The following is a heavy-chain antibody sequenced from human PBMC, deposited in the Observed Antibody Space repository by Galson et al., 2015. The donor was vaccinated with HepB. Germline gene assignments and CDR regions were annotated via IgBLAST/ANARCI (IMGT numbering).Heavy chain of an antibody. D-gene: IGHD3-22*01. Sequence: SVKVSCKASGYTFSSYDINWVRQATGQGPEWMGWMNPNSGNTGSAQKFQGRVTMTRNTSIGTAYMELSSLRSEDTAVYYCAREYYDSSGYNSYYFDYWGQGTLVTVSS. J-gene: IGHJ4*02. V-gene: IGHV1-8*01. CDR3: AREYYDSSGYNSYYFDY. CDR1: GYTFSSYD. CDR2: MNPNSGNT.